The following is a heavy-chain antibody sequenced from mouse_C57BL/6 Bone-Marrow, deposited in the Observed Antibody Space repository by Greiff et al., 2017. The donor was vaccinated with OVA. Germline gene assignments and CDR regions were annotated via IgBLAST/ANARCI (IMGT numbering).Heavy chain of an antibody. J-gene: IGHJ4*01. D-gene: IGHD5-1-1*01. Sequence: EVQGVESGGGLVKPGGSLKLSCAASGFTFSSYAMSWVRQTPEKRLEWVATISDGGSYTYYPDNVKGRFTISRDHAKNNLYLQMSHLKSEDTAMYYCAREYLYYAMDYWGQGTSVTVSS. CDR3: AREYLYYAMDY. CDR2: ISDGGSYT. V-gene: IGHV5-4*01. CDR1: GFTFSSYA.